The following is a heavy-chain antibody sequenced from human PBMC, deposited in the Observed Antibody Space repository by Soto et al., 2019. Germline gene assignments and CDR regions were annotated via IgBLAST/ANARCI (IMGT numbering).Heavy chain of an antibody. CDR2: FIPMSGTP. D-gene: IGHD6-13*01. CDR3: ASSYGTSWYGDY. CDR1: GGDFRNYA. Sequence: QVQLVQSGSEVKRPGSSVKVSCKASGGDFRNYALTWVRQAPGQGLEWMGGFIPMSGTPKYAQKFQGRVKLTADTSTTTAYMELTSLRYDDAAVYYCASSYGTSWYGDYWGQGTLVTVS. J-gene: IGHJ4*02. V-gene: IGHV1-69*06.